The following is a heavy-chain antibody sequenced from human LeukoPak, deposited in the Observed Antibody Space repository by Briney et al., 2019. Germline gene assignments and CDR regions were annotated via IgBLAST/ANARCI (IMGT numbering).Heavy chain of an antibody. V-gene: IGHV3-7*01. J-gene: IGHJ4*02. Sequence: QSGGSLRLSFAASGFTFSTYWMSWVRQAPGKGLEWVANIKRDGSERYYVDSVKGRFTISRDNAKNSLYLQMNSLRAEDTAVYYCARVGGGYIIDYWGQGTLVTVSS. CDR2: IKRDGSER. D-gene: IGHD5-24*01. CDR1: GFTFSTYW. CDR3: ARVGGGYIIDY.